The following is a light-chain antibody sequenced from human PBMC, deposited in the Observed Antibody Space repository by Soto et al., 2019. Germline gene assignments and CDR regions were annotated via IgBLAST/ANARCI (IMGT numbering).Light chain of an antibody. V-gene: IGLV2-14*01. CDR3: SSYTSSTTWV. J-gene: IGLJ3*02. Sequence: QSALTQPASVSGSPGQSITISCTGTSSDVGGYNYVSWYQQHPDKAPKLMIYEVSNRASGVSNRFSVSKSGNTASLTISGLQGEDEADYYCSSYTSSTTWVFGGGTKLTVL. CDR2: EVS. CDR1: SSDVGGYNY.